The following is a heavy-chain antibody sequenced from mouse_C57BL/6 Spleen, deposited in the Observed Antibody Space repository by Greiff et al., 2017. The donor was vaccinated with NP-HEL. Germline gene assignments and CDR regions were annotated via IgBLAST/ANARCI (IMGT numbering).Heavy chain of an antibody. V-gene: IGHV1-69*01. D-gene: IGHD1-1*01. CDR1: GYTFTSYW. CDR2: IDPSDSYT. J-gene: IGHJ4*01. CDR3: ARSGYYGSRAMDY. Sequence: VQLQQSGAELVMPGASVKLSCKASGYTFTSYWMHWVKQRPGQGLEWIGEIDPSDSYTNYNQKFKGKSTLTVDKSSSTAYMQLSSLTSEDSAVYYCARSGYYGSRAMDYWGQGTSVTVSS.